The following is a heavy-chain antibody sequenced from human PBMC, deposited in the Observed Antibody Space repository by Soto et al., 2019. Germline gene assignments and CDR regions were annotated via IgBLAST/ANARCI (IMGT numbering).Heavy chain of an antibody. V-gene: IGHV3-11*01. J-gene: IGHJ6*02. CDR2: ISSSGSTI. CDR3: ARDADGSGSYHYYYGMDV. Sequence: PGGSLRLSCAASGFTFSDYYMSWIRQAPGKGLEWVSYISSSGSTIYYADSVKGRFTISRDNAKNSLYLQMNSPRAEDTAVYYCARDADGSGSYHYYYGMDVWGQGTTVTVS. D-gene: IGHD3-10*01. CDR1: GFTFSDYY.